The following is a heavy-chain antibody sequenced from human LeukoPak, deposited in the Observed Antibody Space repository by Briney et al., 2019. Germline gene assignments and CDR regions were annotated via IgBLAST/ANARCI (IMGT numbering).Heavy chain of an antibody. V-gene: IGHV3-33*01. D-gene: IGHD4-11*01. J-gene: IGHJ5*02. CDR3: ARDLSVTTSWFDP. CDR2: IWYDGSNK. CDR1: GFTFSSYG. Sequence: GRSLRLSCAASGFTFSSYGMHWVRQAPVKGLEWVAVIWYDGSNKFYADSVKGRFTISRDNSKNTLYLQMNSLRAEDTAVYYCARDLSVTTSWFDPWGQGTLVTVSS.